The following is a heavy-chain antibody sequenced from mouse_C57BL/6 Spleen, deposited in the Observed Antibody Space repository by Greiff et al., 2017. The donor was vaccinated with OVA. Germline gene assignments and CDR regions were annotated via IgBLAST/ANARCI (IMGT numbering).Heavy chain of an antibody. J-gene: IGHJ3*01. D-gene: IGHD2-3*01. CDR1: GFSLTSYG. Sequence: VKLQESGPGLVAPSQSLSITCTVSGFSLTSYGVHWVRQPPGKGLEWLVVIWSDGSTTYNSALKSRLSISKDNSKSQVFLKMNSLQTDDTAMYYCARHGSYDGYLAWFAYWGQGTLVTVSA. CDR3: ARHGSYDGYLAWFAY. V-gene: IGHV2-6-1*01. CDR2: IWSDGST.